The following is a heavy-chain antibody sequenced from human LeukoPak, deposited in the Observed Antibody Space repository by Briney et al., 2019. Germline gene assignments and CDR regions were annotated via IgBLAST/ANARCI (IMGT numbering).Heavy chain of an antibody. CDR3: ARRGARSLGY. CDR2: INHSGST. Sequence: SETLSLTCAVYGGSFSGYYWSWIRQPPGKGLEWIGEINHSGSTNYNPSLKSRVTISVDTSKNQFSLKLSSVTAADTAVYYCARRGARSLGYWGQGTLVTVSS. CDR1: GGSFSGYY. D-gene: IGHD1-26*01. V-gene: IGHV4-34*01. J-gene: IGHJ4*02.